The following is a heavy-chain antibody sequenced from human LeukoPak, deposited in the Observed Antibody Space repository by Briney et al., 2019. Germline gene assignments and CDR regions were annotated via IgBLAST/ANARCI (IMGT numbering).Heavy chain of an antibody. CDR2: ISYDGSNK. D-gene: IGHD4-17*01. V-gene: IGHV3-30*18. J-gene: IGHJ5*02. Sequence: GGSLRLSCAASGFTFSSYGMHWVRQAPGKGLEWVAVISYDGSNKYYADSVKGRFTISRDNSKNTLYLRMNSLRAEDTAVYYCAKDLYGYGDLNWFDPWGQGTLVTVSS. CDR3: AKDLYGYGDLNWFDP. CDR1: GFTFSSYG.